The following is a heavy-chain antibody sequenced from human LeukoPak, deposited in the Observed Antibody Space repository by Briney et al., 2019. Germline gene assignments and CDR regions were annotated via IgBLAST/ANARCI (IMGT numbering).Heavy chain of an antibody. CDR1: GGSFSCQY. Sequence: SETLSLTFAAYGGSFSCQYWGWIRQPPGKGLEWIGEINHGGSISYNASLKSRVTISLDTSKNQFSLKLSSVTAADTAVYYCAGGDYHGSESYANYWGQGTLVTVSS. CDR2: INHGGSI. V-gene: IGHV4-34*01. J-gene: IGHJ4*02. D-gene: IGHD3-10*01. CDR3: AGGDYHGSESYANY.